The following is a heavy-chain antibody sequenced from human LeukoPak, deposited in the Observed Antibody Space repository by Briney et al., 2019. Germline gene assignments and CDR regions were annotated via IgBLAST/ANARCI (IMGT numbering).Heavy chain of an antibody. J-gene: IGHJ4*02. Sequence: PGGSLRLSCTASGFTFDNYAMSWFRQAPGKGLEGVGFIRSKIYGGTTEYAASVKGRFTISRDDSKSIAYLQMNSLKSEDTAVYYCVRCSGDADYWGQGTLVTVSS. V-gene: IGHV3-49*03. D-gene: IGHD5-12*01. CDR3: VRCSGDADY. CDR2: IRSKIYGGTT. CDR1: GFTFDNYA.